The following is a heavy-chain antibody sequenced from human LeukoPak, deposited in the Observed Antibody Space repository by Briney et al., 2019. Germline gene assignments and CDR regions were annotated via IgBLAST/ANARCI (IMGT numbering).Heavy chain of an antibody. CDR3: AKGSYCSGGSCYYYYYGMDV. D-gene: IGHD2-15*01. Sequence: GRSLRLSCAASGFTFSSYGMHWVRQAPGKGLEWVVVISYDGSNKYYADSVKGRFTISRDNSKNTLYLQMNSLRAEDTAVYYCAKGSYCSGGSCYYYYYGMDVWGKGTTVTVSS. CDR2: ISYDGSNK. V-gene: IGHV3-30*18. CDR1: GFTFSSYG. J-gene: IGHJ6*04.